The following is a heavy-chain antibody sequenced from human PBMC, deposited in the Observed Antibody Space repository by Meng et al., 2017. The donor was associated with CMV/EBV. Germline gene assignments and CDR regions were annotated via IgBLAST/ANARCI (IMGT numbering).Heavy chain of an antibody. CDR3: ARAAVDLSKDYFDY. CDR1: GGSISSYY. V-gene: IGHV4-4*07. CDR2: IYTSGST. J-gene: IGHJ4*02. Sequence: VPLQESGPGLVKPSETRSSTCTVSGGSISSYYWSWIRQPAGKGLEWIGRIYTSGSTNYNPSLKSRVTMSVDTSKDQFSLKLSSVTAADTAVYYCARAAVDLSKDYFDYWGQGTLVTVFS. D-gene: IGHD2-15*01.